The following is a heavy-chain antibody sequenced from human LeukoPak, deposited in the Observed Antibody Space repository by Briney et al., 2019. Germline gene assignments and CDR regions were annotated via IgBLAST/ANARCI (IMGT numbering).Heavy chain of an antibody. CDR3: ARDRYGAHYYYYYLDV. CDR2: INPSGGCA. J-gene: IGHJ6*03. CDR1: GYTLTSHY. V-gene: IGHV1-46*01. D-gene: IGHD4-17*01. Sequence: GASVKVSCKXSGYTLTSHYMHWVRQAPGQGPEWMGIINPSGGCATYAQKFQGRVNMTTDTSTSTVYMELSSLRSEDTAVYYCARDRYGAHYYYYYLDVWGKGTTVTVSS.